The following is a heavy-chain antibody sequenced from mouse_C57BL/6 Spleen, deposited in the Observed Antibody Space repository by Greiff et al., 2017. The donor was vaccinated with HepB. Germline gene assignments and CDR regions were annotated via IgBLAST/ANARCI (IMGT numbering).Heavy chain of an antibody. Sequence: QVQLQQSGAELVRPGPSVKVSCKASGYAFTNYLIEWVKQRPGQGLEWIGVINPGSGGTNYNEKFKGKATLTADKSSSTAYMQLSSLTSEYSAVYFCATGIYDGYYDYFDYWGQGTTLTVSS. V-gene: IGHV1-54*01. CDR3: ATGIYDGYYDYFDY. D-gene: IGHD2-3*01. CDR2: INPGSGGT. CDR1: GYAFTNYL. J-gene: IGHJ2*01.